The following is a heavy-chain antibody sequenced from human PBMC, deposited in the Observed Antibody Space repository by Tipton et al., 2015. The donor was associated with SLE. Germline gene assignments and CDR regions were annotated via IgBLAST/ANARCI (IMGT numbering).Heavy chain of an antibody. J-gene: IGHJ4*02. Sequence: QLVQSGGGLVKPGGSLRLSCAASGFTFSSYSMNWVRQAPGKGLEWVSSISSSSSYIYHADSVKGRFTISRDNAKNSLYLQMNSLRAEDTAVYYCARDVIAAAGALDYWGQGTLVTVSS. CDR2: ISSSSSYI. V-gene: IGHV3-21*01. CDR3: ARDVIAAAGALDY. CDR1: GFTFSSYS. D-gene: IGHD6-13*01.